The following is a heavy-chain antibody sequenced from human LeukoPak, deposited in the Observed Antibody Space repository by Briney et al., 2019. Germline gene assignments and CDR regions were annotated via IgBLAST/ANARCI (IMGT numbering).Heavy chain of an antibody. CDR3: ARIRYGDYEFDY. V-gene: IGHV4-59*08. D-gene: IGHD4-17*01. J-gene: IGHJ4*02. CDR1: GGSISSYY. Sequence: SETLSLTCTVSGGSISSYYWSWIRQPPGKGLEWIGYIYYSGSTNYNPSLKSRVTISVDTSKNQFSLKLSSVTAADTAVYYCARIRYGDYEFDYWGQGTLVTVSS. CDR2: IYYSGST.